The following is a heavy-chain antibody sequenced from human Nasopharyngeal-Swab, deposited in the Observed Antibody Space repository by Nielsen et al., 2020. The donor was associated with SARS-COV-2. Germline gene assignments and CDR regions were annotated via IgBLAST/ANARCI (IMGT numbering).Heavy chain of an antibody. J-gene: IGHJ4*02. D-gene: IGHD5-18*01. Sequence: GVLKISCAASGFTFSGSAMHWVRQASGKGLEWVGRIRSKANSYATAYAASVKGRFTISRDDSKNTAYLQMNSLKTEDTAVYYCTHGDTAMVTGASYWGQGTLVTVSS. CDR2: IRSKANSYAT. CDR3: THGDTAMVTGASY. CDR1: GFTFSGSA. V-gene: IGHV3-73*01.